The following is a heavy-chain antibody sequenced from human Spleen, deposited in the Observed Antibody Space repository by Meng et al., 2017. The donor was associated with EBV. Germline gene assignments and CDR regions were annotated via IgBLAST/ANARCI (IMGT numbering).Heavy chain of an antibody. J-gene: IGHJ4*02. V-gene: IGHV4-30-4*01. CDR1: GGSISSGGYY. Sequence: QVQLQEAGPGLGKPSQTPSLTCAVSGGSISSGGYYWSWIRQPPGKGLEWIGYIYYSGSTYYNPSLKSRVTISVDMSKNQFSLKLSSVTAADTAVYYCARGGDSDYEHAYWGQGTLVTVSS. D-gene: IGHD5-12*01. CDR2: IYYSGST. CDR3: ARGGDSDYEHAY.